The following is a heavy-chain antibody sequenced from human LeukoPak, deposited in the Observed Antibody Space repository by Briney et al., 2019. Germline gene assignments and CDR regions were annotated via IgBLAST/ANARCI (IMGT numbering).Heavy chain of an antibody. D-gene: IGHD2-15*01. V-gene: IGHV1-2*06. Sequence: ASVKVSCKASGYTFTGYYMHWVRQAPGQGLEWMGRINPNSGGTNYAQKFQGRVTMTTDTSTSTAYMELRSLRSDDTAVYYCARVPYCSGGSCYFRSYFDYWGQGTLVTVSS. J-gene: IGHJ4*02. CDR3: ARVPYCSGGSCYFRSYFDY. CDR2: INPNSGGT. CDR1: GYTFTGYY.